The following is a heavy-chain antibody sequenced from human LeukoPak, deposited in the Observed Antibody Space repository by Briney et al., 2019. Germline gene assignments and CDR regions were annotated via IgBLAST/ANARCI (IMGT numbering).Heavy chain of an antibody. Sequence: KPSETLSLTCTVSGGSISSYYWSWIRQPPGKGLEWIGYIYYSGSTNYNPSLKSRVTISVDTSKNQFSLKLSSVTAADTAVYYCARGRPYSGGYHLDYWGQGTLVTVSA. D-gene: IGHD1-26*01. J-gene: IGHJ4*02. CDR1: GGSISSYY. V-gene: IGHV4-59*01. CDR2: IYYSGST. CDR3: ARGRPYSGGYHLDY.